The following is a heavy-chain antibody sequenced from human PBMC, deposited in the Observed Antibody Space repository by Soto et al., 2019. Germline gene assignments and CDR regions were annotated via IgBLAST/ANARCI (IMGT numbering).Heavy chain of an antibody. CDR3: ARDLTDYDSRGYYVGDWFDP. J-gene: IGHJ5*02. D-gene: IGHD3-22*01. CDR1: GGTFSSYA. V-gene: IGHV1-69*13. CDR2: IIPIFGTA. Sequence: GASVKVSCKASGGTFSSYAISWVRQAPGQGLEWMGGIIPIFGTANYAQKFQGRVTITADESTSTAYMELSSLRSEDTAVYYCARDLTDYDSRGYYVGDWFDPWGQGTLVTVS.